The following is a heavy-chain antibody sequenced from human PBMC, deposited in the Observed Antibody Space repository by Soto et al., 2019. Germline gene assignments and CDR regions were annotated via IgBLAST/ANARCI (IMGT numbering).Heavy chain of an antibody. J-gene: IGHJ4*02. CDR2: IIPILGIA. D-gene: IGHD6-13*01. CDR1: GGTFSSYT. V-gene: IGHV1-69*02. CDR3: ARGIAAAEATYFDY. Sequence: QVQLVQSGAEVKKPGFSVKVSCKASGGTFSSYTISWVRQAPGQGLEWMGRIIPILGIANYAQKFQGRVTITADKSTSTAYMEMSSLSTEDTAVYYCARGIAAAEATYFDYCGQGTLVTVSS.